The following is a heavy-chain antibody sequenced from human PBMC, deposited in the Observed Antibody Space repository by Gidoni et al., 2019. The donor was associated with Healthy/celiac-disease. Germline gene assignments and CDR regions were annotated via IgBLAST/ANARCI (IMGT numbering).Heavy chain of an antibody. CDR3: ARMDWNYGHFDY. D-gene: IGHD1-7*01. J-gene: IGHJ4*02. CDR2: INPHSGGT. CDR1: GYTFTGYY. V-gene: IGHV1-2*02. Sequence: QVQLVQSGAEVKKPGASVKVSCKASGYTFTGYYMHWVRQAPGQGLEWMGWINPHSGGTNYAQKFQGRVTMTRDTSISTAYMELSRLRSDDTAVYYCARMDWNYGHFDYWGQGTLVTVSS.